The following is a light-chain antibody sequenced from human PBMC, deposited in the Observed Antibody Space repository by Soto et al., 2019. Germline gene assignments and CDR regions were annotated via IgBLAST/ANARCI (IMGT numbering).Light chain of an antibody. Sequence: AIQMTQSPSSLSASVGDRVTIACRANQDIRNDLGWYQQKPGKAPKVLIYAASSLQSGVPSRFSGSGSGTDFSLTITSLXXXXXXXXXXXXXXXXPLXXGGGTKVEIK. CDR1: QDIRND. CDR2: AAS. V-gene: IGKV1-6*01. J-gene: IGKJ4*01. CDR3: XXXXXXPLX.